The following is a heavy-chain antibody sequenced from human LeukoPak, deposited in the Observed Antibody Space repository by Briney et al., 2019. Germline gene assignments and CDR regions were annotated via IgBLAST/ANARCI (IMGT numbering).Heavy chain of an antibody. CDR1: GGSISSGGYY. Sequence: TSETLSLTCTVSGGSISSGGYYWSWIRQHPGKGLEWIGYIYYSGSTYYNPSLKSRVTISVDKSRNHFSLNLSSVTAADTAVYYCARGGQLLTSDFDYWGQGTLVTVSS. CDR3: ARGGQLLTSDFDY. D-gene: IGHD4-23*01. J-gene: IGHJ4*02. CDR2: IYYSGST. V-gene: IGHV4-31*03.